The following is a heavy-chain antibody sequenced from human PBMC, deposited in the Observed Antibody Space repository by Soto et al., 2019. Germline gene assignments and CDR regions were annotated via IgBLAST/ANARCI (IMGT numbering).Heavy chain of an antibody. CDR2: IYYSGST. Sequence: QVQLQESGPGLVKPSETLSLTCTVSGGSVSSGSYDWSWIRQPPGKGLEWIGYIYYSGSTNYNPSLKSRVTISVDTSKNQFSLKLSSVTAADTAVYYCARSMWFGGSFDYWGQGTLVTVSS. CDR1: GGSVSSGSYD. V-gene: IGHV4-61*01. D-gene: IGHD3-10*01. CDR3: ARSMWFGGSFDY. J-gene: IGHJ4*02.